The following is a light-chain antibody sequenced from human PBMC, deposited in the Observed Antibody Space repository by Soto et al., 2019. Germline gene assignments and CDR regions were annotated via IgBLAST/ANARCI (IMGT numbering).Light chain of an antibody. CDR1: SSDVGSYNL. CDR3: CSYAGTNTFV. CDR2: EGN. V-gene: IGLV2-23*01. Sequence: QSALTQPASVSGAPGQSITISCTGTSSDVGSYNLVSWYQQHPGKAPKLMIYEGNKRPSGVSNRFSGSKSANTASLTISGLQTEAEDDYYGCSYAGTNTFVFGTGTKVTVL. J-gene: IGLJ1*01.